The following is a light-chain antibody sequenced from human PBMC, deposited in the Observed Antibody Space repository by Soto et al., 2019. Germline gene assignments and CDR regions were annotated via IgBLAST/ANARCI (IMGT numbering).Light chain of an antibody. CDR1: QSVSSSY. Sequence: EIVLTQSPGTLSLSPGERGTLYCRASQSVSSSYLAWYQQKPGQAPRLVIYGASSRATGIPDRFSGSGSGTDFTLTISRLEPEDFAVYYCQQYGSSPWTFGQGTKVDIK. CDR2: GAS. CDR3: QQYGSSPWT. V-gene: IGKV3-20*01. J-gene: IGKJ1*01.